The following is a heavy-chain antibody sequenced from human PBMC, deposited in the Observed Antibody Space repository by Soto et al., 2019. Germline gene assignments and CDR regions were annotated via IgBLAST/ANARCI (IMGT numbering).Heavy chain of an antibody. CDR2: IYPGDSDT. V-gene: IGHV5-51*01. D-gene: IGHD2-2*01. CDR1: GYSFTSYW. Sequence: PGESLKISCKGSGYSFTSYWIGWVRQMPGKGLEWMGIIYPGDSDTRYSPSFQGQVTISADKSISTAYLQWSSLKASDTAMYYCARFFSKDIVVVPAAMLRAGYYYYGMDVWGQGTTVTVSS. CDR3: ARFFSKDIVVVPAAMLRAGYYYYGMDV. J-gene: IGHJ6*02.